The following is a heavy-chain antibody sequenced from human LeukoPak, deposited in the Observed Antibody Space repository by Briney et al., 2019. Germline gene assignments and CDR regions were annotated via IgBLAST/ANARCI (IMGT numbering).Heavy chain of an antibody. J-gene: IGHJ6*03. V-gene: IGHV1-18*01. Sequence: GASVKVSCKASGYTFTSYGISWVRQAPGQGLEWMGWISAYNGNTNYAQKLQGRVTMTTDTSTSTAYMELRSLRSDDTAVYYCARVVVVPAAIQNYYYMDVWGKGTTVTVSS. CDR2: ISAYNGNT. CDR1: GYTFTSYG. D-gene: IGHD2-2*02. CDR3: ARVVVVPAAIQNYYYMDV.